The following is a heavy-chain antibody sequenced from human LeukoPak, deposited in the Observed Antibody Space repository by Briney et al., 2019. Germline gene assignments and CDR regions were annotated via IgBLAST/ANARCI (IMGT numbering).Heavy chain of an antibody. CDR2: ISAYNGNT. CDR1: GYTFTSYG. D-gene: IGHD6-6*01. CDR3: ARDNEYSSSSLAFDI. J-gene: IGHJ3*02. Sequence: ASVKVSCKASGYTFTSYGISWVRQAPGQGLEWMGWISAYNGNTNYAQKPQGRVTMTTDTSTSTAYMELRSLRSDDTAVYYCARDNEYSSSSLAFDIWGQGTMVTVSS. V-gene: IGHV1-18*01.